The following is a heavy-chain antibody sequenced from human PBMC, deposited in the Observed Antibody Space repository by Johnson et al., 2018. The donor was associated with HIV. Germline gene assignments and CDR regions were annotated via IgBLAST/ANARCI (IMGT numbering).Heavy chain of an antibody. D-gene: IGHD3/OR15-3a*01. CDR2: INWNGGST. CDR3: ARDGLAANAFDT. V-gene: IGHV3-20*04. J-gene: IGHJ3*02. Sequence: VQLVESGGGLVQPGRSLRLSCTASGFTFDDYGMSWVRQAPGKGLEWVSGINWNGGSTGYADSVKGRFTISRDNAKNSLYLQMNSLRAEGTAVYYCARDGLAANAFDTWGQGTMVTVSS. CDR1: GFTFDDYG.